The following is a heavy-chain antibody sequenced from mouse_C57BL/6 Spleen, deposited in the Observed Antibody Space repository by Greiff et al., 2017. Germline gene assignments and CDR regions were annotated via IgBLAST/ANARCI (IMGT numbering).Heavy chain of an antibody. CDR3: ARDHYSAFDY. D-gene: IGHD1-1*02. Sequence: EVQLVESEGGLVQPGSSMKLSCTASGFTFSDYYMAWVRQVPEKGLEWVANINYDGSSTYYLDSLKSRFIISRDNAKNILYLQMSSLKSEDTATYYCARDHYSAFDYWGQGTTLTVSS. J-gene: IGHJ2*01. V-gene: IGHV5-16*01. CDR1: GFTFSDYY. CDR2: INYDGSST.